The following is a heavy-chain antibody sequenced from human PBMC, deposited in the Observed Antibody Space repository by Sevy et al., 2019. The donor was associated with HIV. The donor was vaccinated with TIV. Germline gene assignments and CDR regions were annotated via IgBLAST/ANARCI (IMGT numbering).Heavy chain of an antibody. CDR1: GDSISSYY. J-gene: IGHJ4*02. V-gene: IGHV4-59*01. Sequence: SETLSLTCTVSGDSISSYYWSWMRQPPGKGLEWIGYIHYSGSTNYNPSLKSRVTISVDTSKSQISLNLNSVTAADTAVYFCARASGQSTSSRYFDFWAQGTLVTVSS. CDR2: IHYSGST. D-gene: IGHD6-6*01. CDR3: ARASGQSTSSRYFDF.